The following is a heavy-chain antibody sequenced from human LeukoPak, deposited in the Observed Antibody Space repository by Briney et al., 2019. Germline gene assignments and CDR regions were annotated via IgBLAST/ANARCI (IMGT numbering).Heavy chain of an antibody. CDR2: INPNSGGT. D-gene: IGHD6-19*01. Sequence: ASVKVSCKASGYTFTGYYMHWVRQAPGQGLEWMGWINPNSGGTNYAQKFQGRVTMTRDTSISTAYMELGRLRSDDTAVYYCARDSSGWFGLLESYGYYFDYWGQGTLVTVSS. CDR3: ARDSSGWFGLLESYGYYFDY. J-gene: IGHJ4*02. V-gene: IGHV1-2*02. CDR1: GYTFTGYY.